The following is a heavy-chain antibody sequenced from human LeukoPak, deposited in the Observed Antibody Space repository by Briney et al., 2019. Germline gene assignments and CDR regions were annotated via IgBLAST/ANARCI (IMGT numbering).Heavy chain of an antibody. D-gene: IGHD6-19*01. CDR3: ARSIGYFDPGFDY. CDR2: INHSGST. CDR1: GGSFSGYY. V-gene: IGHV4-34*01. Sequence: SETLSLTCAVYGGSFSGYYWSWIRQPPGKGLEWIGEINHSGSTNYNPSLKSRVTISVDTSKNQFSLKLSSVPAADTAVYYCARSIGYFDPGFDYWGQGTLVTVSS. J-gene: IGHJ4*02.